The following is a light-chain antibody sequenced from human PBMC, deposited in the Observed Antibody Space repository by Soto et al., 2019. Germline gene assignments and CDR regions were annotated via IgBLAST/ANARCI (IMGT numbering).Light chain of an antibody. V-gene: IGKV1-27*01. J-gene: IGKJ1*01. CDR1: QDISNH. Sequence: DIQMTQSPSSLSASVGDRVTITCRASQDISNHLAWYQQKPGKVPDLLIYATSTLQSGVPPRFSGSGFGTSFSLTINSLQPEDVATYYCQRYNSASTFGPGTKVEIK. CDR2: ATS. CDR3: QRYNSAST.